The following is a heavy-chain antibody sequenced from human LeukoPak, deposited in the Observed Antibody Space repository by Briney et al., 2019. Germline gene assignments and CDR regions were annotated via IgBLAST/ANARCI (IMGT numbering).Heavy chain of an antibody. CDR1: GGSISSGDYY. J-gene: IGHJ4*02. V-gene: IGHV4-30-4*08. D-gene: IGHD2-2*01. CDR2: IYYSGST. Sequence: SETLSLACTVSGGSISSGDYYWSWIRQPPGKGLEWIGYIYYSGSTYYNPSLKSRVTIPVDTSKNQFSLKLSSVTAADTAVYYCARVCSTSCYSGNAYYFDYWGQGTLVTVSS. CDR3: ARVCSTSCYSGNAYYFDY.